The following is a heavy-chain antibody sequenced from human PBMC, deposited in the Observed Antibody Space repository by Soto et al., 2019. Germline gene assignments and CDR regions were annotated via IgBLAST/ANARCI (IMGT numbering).Heavy chain of an antibody. D-gene: IGHD3-16*02. V-gene: IGHV3-11*01. Sequence: PGGSLRLSCAASGFTFSDYYMSWIRQAPGKGLEWVSYISSSGSTIYYADSVKGRFTIPRDNAKNSLYLQMNSLRAEDTAVYYCAVYDYVWGSYRHDAFDIWGQGTMVTVSS. CDR3: AVYDYVWGSYRHDAFDI. J-gene: IGHJ3*02. CDR2: ISSSGSTI. CDR1: GFTFSDYY.